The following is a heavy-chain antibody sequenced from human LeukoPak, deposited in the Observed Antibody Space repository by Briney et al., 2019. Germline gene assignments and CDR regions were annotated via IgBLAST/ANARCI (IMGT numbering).Heavy chain of an antibody. CDR1: GFTFITYW. V-gene: IGHV3-7*01. CDR2: IKQDGSEK. Sequence: GGSLRLSCAASGFTFITYWMSWDRQAPGKGLEWMANIKQDGSEKYYVDSVKGRFTISRDNAKNSVYLQMNSLRAEDTAVYYCARLYGSGSYGWGQGTLVTVSS. CDR3: ARLYGSGSYG. D-gene: IGHD3-10*01. J-gene: IGHJ4*02.